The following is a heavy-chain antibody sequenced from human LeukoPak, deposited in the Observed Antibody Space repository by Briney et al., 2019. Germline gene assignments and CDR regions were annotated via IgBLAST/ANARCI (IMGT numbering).Heavy chain of an antibody. Sequence: SVKVSCKASGGTFSSYAISWVRQAPGQGLEWMGGIIPIFGTANYAQKFQGRVTITTDESTSTAYMELSSLRSEDTAVYYCARDGGLAASYYYYMDVWGIGTTVTVSS. D-gene: IGHD2-15*01. V-gene: IGHV1-69*05. CDR2: IIPIFGTA. CDR1: GGTFSSYA. J-gene: IGHJ6*03. CDR3: ARDGGLAASYYYYMDV.